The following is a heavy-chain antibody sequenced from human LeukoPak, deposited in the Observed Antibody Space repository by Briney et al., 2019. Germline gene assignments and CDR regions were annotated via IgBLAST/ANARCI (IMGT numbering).Heavy chain of an antibody. J-gene: IGHJ3*02. CDR1: GGSFSGYY. CDR2: INHSGST. CDR3: ARRLGSRALGELSFVFSWFAFDI. Sequence: SETLSLTCAVYGGSFSGYYWSWIRQPPGKGLEWIGEINHSGSTNYNPSLKSRVTISVDTSKNQFSLKLSSVTAADTAVYYCARRLGSRALGELSFVFSWFAFDIWGQGTMVTVSS. D-gene: IGHD3-16*02. V-gene: IGHV4-34*01.